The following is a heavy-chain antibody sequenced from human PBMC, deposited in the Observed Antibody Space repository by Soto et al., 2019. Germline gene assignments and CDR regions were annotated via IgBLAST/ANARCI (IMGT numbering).Heavy chain of an antibody. CDR3: ARHRYCSGGSCRSYYYYRMDV. CDR1: GYSFTSYW. Sequence: GESLKISCKGSGYSFTSYWIGWVRQMPGKGLEWMGIIYPGDSDTRYSPSFQGQVTISADKSISTAYLQWSSLKASDTAMYYCARHRYCSGGSCRSYYYYRMDVWGQGTTVTVSS. J-gene: IGHJ6*02. D-gene: IGHD2-15*01. CDR2: IYPGDSDT. V-gene: IGHV5-51*01.